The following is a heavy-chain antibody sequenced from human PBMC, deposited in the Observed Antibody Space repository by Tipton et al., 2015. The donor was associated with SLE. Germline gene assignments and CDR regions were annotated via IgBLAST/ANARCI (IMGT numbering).Heavy chain of an antibody. CDR1: GFSFSDYY. D-gene: IGHD3-16*02. J-gene: IGHJ3*02. CDR2: ISYDGSNK. CDR3: ARDKGDYVWGSYRPDAFDI. V-gene: IGHV3-30-3*01. Sequence: RSLRLSCAASGFSFSDYYMTWVRQAPGKGLEWVAVISYDGSNKYYTDSVKSRFTISRDNSKNTLYLQMNSLRAEDTAVYYCARDKGDYVWGSYRPDAFDIWGQGTMVTVSS.